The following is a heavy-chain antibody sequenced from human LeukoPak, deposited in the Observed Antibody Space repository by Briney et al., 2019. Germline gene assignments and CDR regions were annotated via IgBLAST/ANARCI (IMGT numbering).Heavy chain of an antibody. Sequence: SQTLSLTCTVSGGSISSGSYYWSWIRQPAGKGLEWIGRIYTSGSTNYNPSLKSRVTISVDTSKNQFSLKLSSVTAADTAVYYCARDRLAFDIWGQGTMVTVPS. J-gene: IGHJ3*02. CDR3: ARDRLAFDI. V-gene: IGHV4-61*02. CDR1: GGSISSGSYY. CDR2: IYTSGST.